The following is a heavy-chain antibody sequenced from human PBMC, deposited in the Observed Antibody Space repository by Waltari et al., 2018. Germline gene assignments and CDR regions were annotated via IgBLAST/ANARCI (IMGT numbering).Heavy chain of an antibody. D-gene: IGHD1-20*01. CDR3: ATVNAFGGHNWKLYYYGMDV. J-gene: IGHJ6*02. Sequence: QVQLVQSGAEVKKPGASVKVSCKVSGYTLTELSMHWVRQAPGKGLEWMGGFDPEDGETIYEQKFQGSVTMSEDTSTDTAYMELSSLRSEDTAVYYCATVNAFGGHNWKLYYYGMDVWGQGTTVTVSS. CDR1: GYTLTELS. V-gene: IGHV1-24*01. CDR2: FDPEDGET.